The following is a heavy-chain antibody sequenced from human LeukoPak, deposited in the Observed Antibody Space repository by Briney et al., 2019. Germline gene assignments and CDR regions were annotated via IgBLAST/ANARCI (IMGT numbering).Heavy chain of an antibody. V-gene: IGHV4-59*01. Sequence: SETLSLTCTVPGGSISSYYWSWIRQPPGKGLEWIGYIYYSGSTNYNPSLKSRVTISVDTSKNQFSLKLSSVTAADTAVYYCARVGREGGWFGDHYYYYGMDVWGQGTTVTVSS. CDR1: GGSISSYY. D-gene: IGHD3-10*01. CDR2: IYYSGST. J-gene: IGHJ6*02. CDR3: ARVGREGGWFGDHYYYYGMDV.